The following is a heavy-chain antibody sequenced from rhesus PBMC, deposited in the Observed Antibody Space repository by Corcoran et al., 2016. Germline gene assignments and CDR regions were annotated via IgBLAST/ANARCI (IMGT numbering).Heavy chain of an antibody. J-gene: IGHJ6*01. D-gene: IGHD3-34*01. CDR1: GYSISGPY. CDR2: VTLSGST. V-gene: IGHV4-122*02. CDR3: ARGGWGDYYGLDS. Sequence: QLQLQESGPGLGKPSETLSLTCAVSGYSISGPYWSWIRQAPRKELEWFGYVTLSGSTSYNPALKSRVTLSRDTSKNLFSLKLSSVTAADTAVYYCARGGWGDYYGLDSWGQGVVVTVSS.